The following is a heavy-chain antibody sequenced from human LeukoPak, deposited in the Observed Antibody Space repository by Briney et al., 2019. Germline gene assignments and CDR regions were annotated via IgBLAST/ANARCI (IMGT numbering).Heavy chain of an antibody. CDR1: GYTFTSYH. D-gene: IGHD6-6*01. V-gene: IGHV1-46*01. CDR3: ASGGGAARPAYYYMDV. CDR2: INPSGGST. Sequence: GASVKVSCKASGYTFTSYHMHWVRQAPGQGLEWMGIINPSGGSTSYAQKFQGRVTMTRDMSTSTVYMELSSLRSEDTAVYYCASGGGAARPAYYYMDVWGKGTTVTVSS. J-gene: IGHJ6*03.